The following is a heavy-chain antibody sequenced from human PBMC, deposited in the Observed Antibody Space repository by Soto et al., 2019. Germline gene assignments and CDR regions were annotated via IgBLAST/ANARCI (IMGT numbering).Heavy chain of an antibody. CDR2: IKSKTDGGKT. Sequence: EVQLVESGGGLVQPGGSLRLSFEASGFTFSNPCMNWIRQAPGKGLEWVGRIKSKTDGGKTDYPAPVKGRFTISRDYSTNTLYLQMNSLKSEDTAVYYCTTGFLYERSGYYYLSYCDYWGQGTRVTVSS. CDR3: TTGFLYERSGYYYLSYCDY. D-gene: IGHD3-22*01. J-gene: IGHJ4*02. CDR1: GFTFSNPC. V-gene: IGHV3-15*07.